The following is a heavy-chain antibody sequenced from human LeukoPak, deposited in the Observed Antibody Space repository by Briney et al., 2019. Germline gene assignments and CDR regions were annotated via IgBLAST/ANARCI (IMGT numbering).Heavy chain of an antibody. Sequence: KPSETLSLTCAVYGGSFSGYYWSWIRQPPGKGLEWIGEINHSGSTNYNPSLKSRVTISVDTSKNQFSLKLSSVTAADTAVYYCASLPSSRPSSSWYVYYYYYYMDVWGKGTPVTVSS. CDR3: ASLPSSRPSSSWYVYYYYYYMDV. CDR2: INHSGST. V-gene: IGHV4-34*01. J-gene: IGHJ6*03. CDR1: GGSFSGYY. D-gene: IGHD6-13*01.